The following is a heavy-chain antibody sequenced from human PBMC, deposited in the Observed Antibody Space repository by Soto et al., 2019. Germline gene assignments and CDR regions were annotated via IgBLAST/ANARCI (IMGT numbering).Heavy chain of an antibody. V-gene: IGHV3-23*01. D-gene: IGHD1-1*01. CDR1: GFTFSTYA. CDR2: ITGTGGNT. CDR3: HRRGLEPADLDS. J-gene: IGHJ4*02. Sequence: EVQLLESGGGLVQPGGSLRLSCAASGFTFSTYAMSWVRQAPGKGLAWVSGITGTGGNTYYADSVKGRFTISRDNSKNRLYLQINSLSADYAAVYYCHRRGLEPADLDSWGQGTLVTVSS.